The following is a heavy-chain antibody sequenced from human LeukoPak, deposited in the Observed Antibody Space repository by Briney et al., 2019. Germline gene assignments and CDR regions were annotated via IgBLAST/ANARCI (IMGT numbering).Heavy chain of an antibody. D-gene: IGHD3-10*01. CDR3: AKDPETGLGELSYYYYYGMDV. CDR1: GFTFSSYA. CDR2: ISGSGGST. J-gene: IGHJ6*02. V-gene: IGHV3-23*01. Sequence: PGGSLRLSCAASGFTFSSYAMSWVRQAPGRGLEGVSAISGSGGSTYYADSVKGRFTISRDNSKNTLYLQMNSLRAEDTAVYYCAKDPETGLGELSYYYYYGMDVWGQGTTVTVSS.